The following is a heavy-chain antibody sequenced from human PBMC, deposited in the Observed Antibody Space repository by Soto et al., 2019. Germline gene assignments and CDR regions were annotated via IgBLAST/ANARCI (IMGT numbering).Heavy chain of an antibody. CDR3: YGMDV. V-gene: IGHV1-18*01. CDR1: GYTFTRYG. Sequence: QGQLVQSGGEAKKPGASVKVSCKASGYTFTRYGISWVRQAPGQGLEWMGWISGYNGDTNYAQKFQGRVTMTIDTSTSTAYMELRSLTSDDTAVYYYYGMDVWGQGTTVTVSS. J-gene: IGHJ6*02. CDR2: ISGYNGDT.